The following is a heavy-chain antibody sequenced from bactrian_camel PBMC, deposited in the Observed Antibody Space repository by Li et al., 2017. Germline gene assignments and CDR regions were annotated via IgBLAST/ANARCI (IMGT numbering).Heavy chain of an antibody. Sequence: VQLVESGGGLVQSGGSLRLSCVVSGFTFRNFAMSWVRQAPGKRFEWISALSSGGGTTYYADSVKGRFTISQDSAKNTVSLQMNSLKPEDTAMYTCAVEVTKGPVPDRAACYSGAWYARDYWGQGTQVTVS. CDR3: AVEVTKGPVPDRAACYSGAWYARDY. D-gene: IGHD3*01. CDR2: LSSGGGTT. CDR1: GFTFRNFA. V-gene: IGHV3S40*01. J-gene: IGHJ4*01.